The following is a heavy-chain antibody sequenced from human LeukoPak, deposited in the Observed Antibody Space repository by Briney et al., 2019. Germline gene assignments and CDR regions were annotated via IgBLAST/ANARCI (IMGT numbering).Heavy chain of an antibody. Sequence: PSETLSLTCAVYGGSFSGYYWSWIRQPPGKGLEWIGEINHRGSTNYNPSLKSRVTISVDTSKNQFSLQLNSVTPEDTAVYYCAREEEGVSGWYYFDYWGQGTLVTVSS. J-gene: IGHJ4*02. CDR2: INHRGST. CDR3: AREEEGVSGWYYFDY. CDR1: GGSFSGYY. D-gene: IGHD6-19*01. V-gene: IGHV4-34*01.